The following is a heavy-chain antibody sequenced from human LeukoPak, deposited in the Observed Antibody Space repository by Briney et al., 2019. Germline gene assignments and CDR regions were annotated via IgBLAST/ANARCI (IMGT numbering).Heavy chain of an antibody. CDR1: GFPFSACW. Sequence: GGSLRLSCTASGFPFSACWISWVRQAPGKGLEWVANIKEDGSVQDYADSVKGRFTISRDNAKNSLYLQMNSLRVDDTGVYYCVGQLLRVVWGKGTTVTVSS. CDR2: IKEDGSVQ. V-gene: IGHV3-7*01. CDR3: VGQLLRVV. J-gene: IGHJ6*04. D-gene: IGHD2-2*01.